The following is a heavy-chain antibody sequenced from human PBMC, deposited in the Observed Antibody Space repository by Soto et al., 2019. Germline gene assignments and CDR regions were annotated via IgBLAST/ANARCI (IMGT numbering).Heavy chain of an antibody. D-gene: IGHD6-19*01. Sequence: LSLTCTVSGGSVSSGSYYWSWILQPPGKGLEWIGYIYYSGSTNYNPSLKSRVTISVDTSKNQFSLKLSSVTAADTAVYYCARVRADSSGWYGEDAFDIWGQGTMVTVSS. CDR1: GGSVSSGSYY. CDR2: IYYSGST. V-gene: IGHV4-61*01. CDR3: ARVRADSSGWYGEDAFDI. J-gene: IGHJ3*02.